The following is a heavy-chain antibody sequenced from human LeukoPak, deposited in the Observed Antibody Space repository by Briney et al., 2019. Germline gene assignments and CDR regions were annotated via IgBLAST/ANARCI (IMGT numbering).Heavy chain of an antibody. Sequence: NSSETLSLTCAVYGGSFSGYYWSWIRQPPGKGLEWIGEINHSGSTNYNPSLKSRVTISVDTSKNHFSLKLSSVTAADTAVYYCARSYYYGSGSYYDYWGQGTLVAVSS. V-gene: IGHV4-34*01. D-gene: IGHD3-10*01. CDR2: INHSGST. CDR1: GGSFSGYY. J-gene: IGHJ4*02. CDR3: ARSYYYGSGSYYDY.